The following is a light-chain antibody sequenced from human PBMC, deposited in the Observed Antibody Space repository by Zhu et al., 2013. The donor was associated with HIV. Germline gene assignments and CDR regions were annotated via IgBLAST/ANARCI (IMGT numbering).Light chain of an antibody. CDR3: AAWDDRLTIVL. CDR1: TSNIGNDN. CDR2: RTD. Sequence: QSVLTQPPSASATPGQRVTISCSGSTSNIGNDNVYWYQQVPGTAPKLLIYRTDLRPSGVPDRFSASKSGTSASLIISGLRSEDEATYYCAAWDDRLTIVLFGGGTKVTVL. V-gene: IGLV1-47*01. J-gene: IGLJ2*01.